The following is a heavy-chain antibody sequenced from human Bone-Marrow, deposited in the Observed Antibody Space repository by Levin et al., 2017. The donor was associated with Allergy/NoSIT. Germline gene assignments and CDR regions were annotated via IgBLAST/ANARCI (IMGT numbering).Heavy chain of an antibody. CDR1: GFTFDDDG. CDR3: ARGEISGVLSYYTH. CDR2: INWNGAST. V-gene: IGHV3-20*04. D-gene: IGHD3-3*01. J-gene: IGHJ4*02. Sequence: PGGSLRLSCAASGFTFDDDGMTWVRQAPGKGLEWVAGINWNGASTGYADSVKGRFTISRDNAKNSLYLQMNSLRVEDTALYYCARGEISGVLSYYTHWGQGTLVTVSS.